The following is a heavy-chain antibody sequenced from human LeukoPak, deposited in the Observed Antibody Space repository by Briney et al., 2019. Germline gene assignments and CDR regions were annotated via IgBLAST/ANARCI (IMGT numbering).Heavy chain of an antibody. J-gene: IGHJ4*02. Sequence: SETLSLTCAVYGGSFSGYYWSWIRQPPGKGLEWIGEINHSGSTNYNPSLKSRVTISVDTSKNQFTLKLNSVTAADTAVYYCARRYYLRGVIFGGLRPSSFDYWGQGILVTVSS. CDR1: GGSFSGYY. V-gene: IGHV4-34*01. D-gene: IGHD3-10*01. CDR2: INHSGST. CDR3: ARRYYLRGVIFGGLRPSSFDY.